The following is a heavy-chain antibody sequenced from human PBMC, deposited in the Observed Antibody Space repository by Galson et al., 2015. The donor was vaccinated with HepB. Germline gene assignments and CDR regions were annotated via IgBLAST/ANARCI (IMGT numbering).Heavy chain of an antibody. J-gene: IGHJ6*02. D-gene: IGHD3-10*01. CDR2: ISRSSSAI. Sequence: SLRLSCAASGFTFSTYSMNWVRQAPGKGLEWVSYISRSSSAIYYADSVKGRFTISRDNTKNTLYLQMDSLRAEDTAVYYCARRISLVRGISTKPDYYYGMDVWGQGTTVTVAS. CDR1: GFTFSTYS. CDR3: ARRISLVRGISTKPDYYYGMDV. V-gene: IGHV3-48*01.